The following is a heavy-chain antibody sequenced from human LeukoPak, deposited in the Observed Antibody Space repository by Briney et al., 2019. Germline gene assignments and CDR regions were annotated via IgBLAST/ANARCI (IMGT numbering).Heavy chain of an antibody. CDR2: ISYDGSNK. V-gene: IGHV3-30*03. CDR1: GFTFSSYG. CDR3: ARGSGGFDY. D-gene: IGHD3-10*01. J-gene: IGHJ4*02. Sequence: GGSLRLSCAASGFTFSSYGMHWVRQAPGKGLEWVAVISYDGSNKYYADSVKGRFTISRDNSKNTPYLQMNSLRAEDTAVYYCARGSGGFDYWGQGTLVTVSS.